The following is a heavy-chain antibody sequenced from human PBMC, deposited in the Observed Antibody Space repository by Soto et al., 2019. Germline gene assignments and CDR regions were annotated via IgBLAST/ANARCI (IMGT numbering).Heavy chain of an antibody. CDR1: GFTFSDYY. CDR3: ARGYCSGGSCYSGSWWFDP. CDR2: ISSSGSTI. V-gene: IGHV3-11*01. Sequence: GSLRLSCAASGFTFSDYYMSWIRQAPGKGLEWVSYISSSGSTIYYADSVKGRFTISRDNAKNSLYLQMNSLRAEDTAVYYCARGYCSGGSCYSGSWWFDPWGQGTLVTVSS. D-gene: IGHD2-15*01. J-gene: IGHJ5*02.